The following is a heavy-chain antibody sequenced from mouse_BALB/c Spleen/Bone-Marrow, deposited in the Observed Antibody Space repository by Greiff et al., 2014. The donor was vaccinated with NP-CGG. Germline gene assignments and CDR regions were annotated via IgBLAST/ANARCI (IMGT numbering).Heavy chain of an antibody. V-gene: IGHV14-3*02. CDR3: ASCYYGSSYGFAY. D-gene: IGHD1-1*01. J-gene: IGHJ3*01. Sequence: EVKLQESGAELVKPGASVKLSCTASGFNIKDTYMHWVKQRPEQGLEWIGRIDPANGNTKYDPKFQGKATITADTSSNTAYLQLSSLTSGDTAVYYCASCYYGSSYGFAYWGQGTLVTVSA. CDR2: IDPANGNT. CDR1: GFNIKDTY.